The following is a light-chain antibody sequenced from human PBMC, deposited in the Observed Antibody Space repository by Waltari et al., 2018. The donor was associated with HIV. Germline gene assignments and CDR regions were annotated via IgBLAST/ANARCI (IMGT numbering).Light chain of an antibody. V-gene: IGLV2-8*01. Sequence: QSALTQPPSASGSPGQSVTISCTGTSSDVGGYNYVSWYQQHPGKAPKFILYEVMKRHSGVPDRFSGFKSGSTASLTVSVRQAEDEADDYGFSYAGTTNFVFGTGTKVTVL. CDR2: EVM. CDR1: SSDVGGYNY. J-gene: IGLJ1*01. CDR3: FSYAGTTNFV.